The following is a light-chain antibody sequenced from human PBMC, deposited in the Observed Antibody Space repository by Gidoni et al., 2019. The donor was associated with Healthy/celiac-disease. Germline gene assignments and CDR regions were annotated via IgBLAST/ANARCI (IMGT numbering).Light chain of an antibody. CDR3: QVWDSSSDHPGGV. J-gene: IGLJ3*02. CDR2: DDS. V-gene: IGLV3-21*02. Sequence: SYVLTQPPSVSVAPGQTARITCGGTNIGSKSVHWYQQKPGQAPVLVVYDDSDRPSGIPERFSGSNSGNTATLTISRVEAGDEADDYCQVWDSSSDHPGGVFGGGTKLTVL. CDR1: NIGSKS.